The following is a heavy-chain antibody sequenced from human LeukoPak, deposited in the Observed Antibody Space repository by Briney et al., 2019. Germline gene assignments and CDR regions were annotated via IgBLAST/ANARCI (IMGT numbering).Heavy chain of an antibody. CDR2: IYSDGST. J-gene: IGHJ4*02. CDR3: ARGSADGDYLFY. Sequence: GSLRLSCAASGLIVSKNYMSWVRQAPGKGLEWVSVIYSDGSTDYADSVKGRFAISRDNSKNTLYLQMNSLRAEDTAVYYCARGSADGDYLFYWGQGTLVTVSS. V-gene: IGHV3-53*01. D-gene: IGHD4-17*01. CDR1: GLIVSKNY.